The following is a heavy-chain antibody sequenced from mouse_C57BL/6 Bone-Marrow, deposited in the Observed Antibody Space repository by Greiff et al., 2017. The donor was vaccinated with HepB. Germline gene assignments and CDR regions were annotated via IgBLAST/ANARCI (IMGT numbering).Heavy chain of an antibody. CDR1: GFNIKNTY. CDR2: IDPANGNT. Sequence: EVQLQQSVAELVRPGASVKLSCTASGFNIKNTYMHWVKQRPEQGLEWIGRIDPANGNTKYAPKFQGKATITADTSSNTAYLQLSSLPSEDTAIYYCARRTCWGSSSFYAMDYWGQGTSVTVSS. V-gene: IGHV14-3*01. D-gene: IGHD1-1*01. J-gene: IGHJ4*01. CDR3: ARRTCWGSSSFYAMDY.